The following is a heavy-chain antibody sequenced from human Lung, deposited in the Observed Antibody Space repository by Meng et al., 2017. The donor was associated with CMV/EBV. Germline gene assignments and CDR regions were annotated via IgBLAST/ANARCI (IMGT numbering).Heavy chain of an antibody. J-gene: IGHJ4*02. Sequence: ASXXVSCKASGYRFTGHYFHWVRQAPGQGLEWMGWIYPNSGGTHYAQKFQGGLTVTRDTSISTGYMELSSLGSDDTAVYYCARDNDWGPDYWGQGKLVTVSS. V-gene: IGHV1-2*02. D-gene: IGHD7-27*01. CDR2: IYPNSGGT. CDR1: GYRFTGHY. CDR3: ARDNDWGPDY.